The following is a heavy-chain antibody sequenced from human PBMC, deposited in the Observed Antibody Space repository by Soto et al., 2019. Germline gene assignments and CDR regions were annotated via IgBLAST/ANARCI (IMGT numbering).Heavy chain of an antibody. V-gene: IGHV1-2*07. CDR2: INPKSGAT. J-gene: IGHJ4*02. CDR1: GYTFSDNY. Sequence: QVQLVQSGAEVKKPGASVKVSCKASGYTFSDNYIHWVRQAPGQGLEWMGWINPKSGATSYSHNLQGRVTVTTDTSISTAYMELTRLRSDDTAMYFCARVRCTGDVCLLFDFWGQGSLVTVSS. D-gene: IGHD2-8*02. CDR3: ARVRCTGDVCLLFDF.